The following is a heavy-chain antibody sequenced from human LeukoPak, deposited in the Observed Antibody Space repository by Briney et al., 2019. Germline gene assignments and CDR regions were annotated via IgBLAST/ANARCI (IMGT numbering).Heavy chain of an antibody. CDR3: AKDLEIAAAGIFDY. Sequence: PGGSLRLSCAASGFTFSSYAMSWARQAPGKGLEGVSAISGSGGSTYYADSVKGRFTISRDNSKNTLYLQMSSLRAEDTAVYYCAKDLEIAAAGIFDYWGQGTLVTVSS. J-gene: IGHJ4*02. CDR1: GFTFSSYA. V-gene: IGHV3-23*01. CDR2: ISGSGGST. D-gene: IGHD6-13*01.